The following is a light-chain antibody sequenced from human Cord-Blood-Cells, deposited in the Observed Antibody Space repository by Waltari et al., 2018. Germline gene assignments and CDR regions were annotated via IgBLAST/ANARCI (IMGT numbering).Light chain of an antibody. CDR1: SLRSYY. CDR3: NSRDSSGNL. CDR2: VKN. J-gene: IGLJ2*01. V-gene: IGLV3-19*01. Sequence: SSELTQDPAVSVALGQTVRITCQGDSLRSYYAIWYQQKPGQAPVLVINVKNNQPSEIPDRFSSSSSGNTASLTITGAQAEDEADYYCNSRDSSGNLFGGGTKLTVL.